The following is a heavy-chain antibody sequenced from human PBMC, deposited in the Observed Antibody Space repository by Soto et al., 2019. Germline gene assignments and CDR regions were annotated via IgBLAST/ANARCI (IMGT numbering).Heavy chain of an antibody. D-gene: IGHD6-13*01. J-gene: IGHJ6*02. CDR1: GFTFSSYA. V-gene: IGHV3-23*01. CDR2: ISGSGGST. Sequence: GGSLRLSCAASGFTFSSYAMSWVRQAPGKGLEWVSAISGSGGSTYYADSVKGRFTISRDNSKNTLYLQMNSLRAEDTAVYYCAKGALQGWYSSSWQARPGRYYGMDVWGQGTTVTVSS. CDR3: AKGALQGWYSSSWQARPGRYYGMDV.